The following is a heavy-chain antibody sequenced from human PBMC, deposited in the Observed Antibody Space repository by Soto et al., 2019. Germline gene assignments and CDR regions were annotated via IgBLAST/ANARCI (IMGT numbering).Heavy chain of an antibody. J-gene: IGHJ4*02. V-gene: IGHV1-3*05. D-gene: IGHD2-21*02. CDR1: GYTFTSYA. Sequence: QVQLVQSGAEEKKPGASVKFSCKASGYTFTSYAMHWVRKAPGQRLEWMGWINAGNGNTKYSQKFQGRVTITRDTSASTAYMELSSLRSEDTAVYYCARSIVVVTALDYWGQGTLVTVSS. CDR3: ARSIVVVTALDY. CDR2: INAGNGNT.